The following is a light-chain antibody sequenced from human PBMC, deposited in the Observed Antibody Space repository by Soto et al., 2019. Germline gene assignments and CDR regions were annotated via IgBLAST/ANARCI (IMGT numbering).Light chain of an antibody. CDR3: AAWDDSLNSWV. CDR2: NNN. Sequence: QSVLTQPPSASGTPGQRVTISCSGSSSNIGSNTVNLYQQLPGTAPKLLIYNNNQRPSGVPDRFSGSKSGTSASLAISGLQSEDEAYYYCAAWDDSLNSWVFGGGTKVTVL. J-gene: IGLJ3*02. V-gene: IGLV1-44*01. CDR1: SSNIGSNT.